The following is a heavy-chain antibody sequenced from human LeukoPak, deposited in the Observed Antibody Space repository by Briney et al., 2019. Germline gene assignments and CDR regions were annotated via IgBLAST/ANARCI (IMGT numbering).Heavy chain of an antibody. V-gene: IGHV4-39*01. CDR3: ARHGGYYNDY. Sequence: SETLSLTCTVSGGSISSSSYYWGWIRQPPGKGLEWIGSIYYSGSTYYNPSLKSRVTISVDTSKNQFSLKLSSVTAADTAVYYCARHGGYYNDYWGQGTLVTVSS. CDR1: GGSISSSSYY. D-gene: IGHD3-10*01. CDR2: IYYSGST. J-gene: IGHJ4*02.